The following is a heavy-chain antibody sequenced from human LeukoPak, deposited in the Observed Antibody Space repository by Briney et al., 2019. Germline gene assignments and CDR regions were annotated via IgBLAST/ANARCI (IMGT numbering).Heavy chain of an antibody. CDR3: ARSSAAAGPNDY. V-gene: IGHV4-4*07. Sequence: SETLSLTCTVPGGSISSYYWSWIRQPAGKGLEWIGRIYTSGSTNYNPSLKSRVTMSVDTSKNQFSLKLSSVTAADTAVYYCARSSAAAGPNDYWGQGTLVTVSS. CDR1: GGSISSYY. J-gene: IGHJ4*02. CDR2: IYTSGST. D-gene: IGHD6-13*01.